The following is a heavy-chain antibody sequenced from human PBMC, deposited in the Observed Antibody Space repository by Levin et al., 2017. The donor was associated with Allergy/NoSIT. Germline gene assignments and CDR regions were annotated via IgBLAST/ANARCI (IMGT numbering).Heavy chain of an antibody. Sequence: GESLKISCAASGFTSNSDWMTWVRQAPGKGLEWVGRINSKINGETTDYATPVKGRFTISRDDSKNTLYLQMNSLKIEDTAVYYCTATLGYWGQGTLVTVSS. CDR3: TATLGY. D-gene: IGHD3-16*01. J-gene: IGHJ4*02. CDR2: INSKINGETT. V-gene: IGHV3-15*01. CDR1: GFTSNSDW.